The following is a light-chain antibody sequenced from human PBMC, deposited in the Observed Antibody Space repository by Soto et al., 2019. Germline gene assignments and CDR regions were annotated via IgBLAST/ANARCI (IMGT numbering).Light chain of an antibody. CDR3: CSYAGSGTYV. J-gene: IGLJ1*01. CDR1: SSDVGSYNL. Sequence: QSVLTQPASVSGSPGQSVTISCTGTSSDVGSYNLVSWYQQHPGKAPKVMIHEVNKRPSGVSNRFSGSKSGNTASLTISGLQAEDEADYYCCSYAGSGTYVFGTGTKVTVL. V-gene: IGLV2-23*02. CDR2: EVN.